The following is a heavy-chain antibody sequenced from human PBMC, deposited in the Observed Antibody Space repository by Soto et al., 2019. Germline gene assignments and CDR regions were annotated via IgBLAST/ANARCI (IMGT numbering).Heavy chain of an antibody. V-gene: IGHV4-39*01. D-gene: IGHD3-3*01. CDR3: ARHLGPDVLRFWEWFPGPWFDP. CDR2: IYYSGST. Sequence: SETLSLTCTVSGGSISSSSYYWGWIRQPPGKGLEWIGSIYYSGSTYYNPSLKSRVTISVDTSKNQFSLKLSSVTAADTAVYYCARHLGPDVLRFWEWFPGPWFDPGDQGTLVPVSS. J-gene: IGHJ5*02. CDR1: GGSISSSSYY.